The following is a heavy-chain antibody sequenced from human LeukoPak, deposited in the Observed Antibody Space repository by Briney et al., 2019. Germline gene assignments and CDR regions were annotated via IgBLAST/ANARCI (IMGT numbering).Heavy chain of an antibody. CDR2: IDGADNK. CDR1: GFSLSTGGVC. D-gene: IGHD6-6*01. CDR3: ARKSGSSAAHFDS. Sequence: SGPALVKPTQTLTLTCTFFGFSLSTGGVCVTWIRQPPGKALEWLARIDGADNKYYSTSLKTRLSISKDTSKNQVVLTMTNMDPVDTATYYCARKSGSSAAHFDSWGQGTLVTVSS. V-gene: IGHV2-70*11. J-gene: IGHJ4*02.